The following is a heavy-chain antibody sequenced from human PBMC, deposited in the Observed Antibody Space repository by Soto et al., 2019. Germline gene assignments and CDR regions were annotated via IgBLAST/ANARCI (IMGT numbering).Heavy chain of an antibody. CDR3: ARSRLGYCSGGSCYSHDY. J-gene: IGHJ4*02. CDR2: IIPIFGTA. D-gene: IGHD2-15*01. V-gene: IGHV1-69*13. CDR1: GGTFSSYA. Sequence: SVKVSCKASGGTFSSYAISWVRQAPGQGLEWMGGIIPIFGTANYAQKFQGRVTITADESTSTAYMELSSLRSEDTAVYYCARSRLGYCSGGSCYSHDYWGQGTLVTVSS.